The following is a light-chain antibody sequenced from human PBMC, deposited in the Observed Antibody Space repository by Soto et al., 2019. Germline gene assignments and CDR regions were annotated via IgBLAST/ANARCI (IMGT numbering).Light chain of an antibody. CDR1: QNIDTY. J-gene: IGKJ2*01. V-gene: IGKV1-39*01. CDR3: QQSYRTPHT. Sequence: DIQMTQSPSSLSASVGDRVTITCRASQNIDTYLQWFQQKLGKAPKLLIYAASTLQSGVPSRFRASGSGTDFTLTISSLQPEDFATYYCQQSYRTPHTFGQGTKLEIK. CDR2: AAS.